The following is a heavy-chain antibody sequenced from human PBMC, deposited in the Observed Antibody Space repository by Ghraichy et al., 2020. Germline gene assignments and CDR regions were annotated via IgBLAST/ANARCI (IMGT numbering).Heavy chain of an antibody. CDR3: ARGSFDL. J-gene: IGHJ2*01. Sequence: GESLNISCAASGFTFSSYEMNWVRQAPGKGLEWVSYISSSASSIHFADSVKGRFTISRDNAKNSLYLQMNSLRAEDTAVYYCARGSFDLWGRGTLVTVSS. CDR2: ISSSASSI. V-gene: IGHV3-48*03. CDR1: GFTFSSYE.